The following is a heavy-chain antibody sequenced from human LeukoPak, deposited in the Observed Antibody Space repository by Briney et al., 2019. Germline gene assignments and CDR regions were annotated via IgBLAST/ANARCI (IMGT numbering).Heavy chain of an antibody. J-gene: IGHJ4*02. Sequence: GASVKVSCKASGGTFSSYAISWVRQAPGQGLEWMGGIIPIFGTANYAQKFQGRVTITADKSTSTAYMELRSLRSDDTAVYYCAANEIDDYGDYFPVGLDNWGQGTLVTVSS. CDR2: IIPIFGTA. CDR1: GGTFSSYA. CDR3: AANEIDDYGDYFPVGLDN. V-gene: IGHV1-69*06. D-gene: IGHD4-17*01.